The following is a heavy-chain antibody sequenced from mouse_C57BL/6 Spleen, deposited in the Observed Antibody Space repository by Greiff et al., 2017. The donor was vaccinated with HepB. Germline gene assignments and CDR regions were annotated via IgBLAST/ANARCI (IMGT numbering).Heavy chain of an antibody. CDR2: IHPNSGST. D-gene: IGHD3-2*01. CDR3: ARPSDSSPFAY. V-gene: IGHV1-64*01. J-gene: IGHJ3*01. CDR1: GYTFTSYW. Sequence: QVHVKQPGAELVKPGASVKLSCKASGYTFTSYWMHWVKQRPGQGLEWIGMIHPNSGSTNYNEKFKSKATLTEDKSSSTAYMQLSSLTSEDSAVYYCARPSDSSPFAYWGQGTLVTVSA.